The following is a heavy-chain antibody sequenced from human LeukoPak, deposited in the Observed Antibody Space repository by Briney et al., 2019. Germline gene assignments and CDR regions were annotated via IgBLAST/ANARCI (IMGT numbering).Heavy chain of an antibody. CDR1: GFTVSSNY. CDR2: IYSGGST. Sequence: GGSLRLSCAASGFTVSSNYMSWVRQAPGKGLEWVSDIYSGGSTYYADSVKGRFTIPRDNSKNTLYLQMNSLRAEDTAVYYCAGGARFGELESYYFDYWGQGTLVTVSS. V-gene: IGHV3-66*01. CDR3: AGGARFGELESYYFDY. D-gene: IGHD3-10*01. J-gene: IGHJ4*02.